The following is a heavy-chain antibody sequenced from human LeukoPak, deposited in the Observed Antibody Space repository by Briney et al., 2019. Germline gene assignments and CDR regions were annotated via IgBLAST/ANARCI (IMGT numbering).Heavy chain of an antibody. D-gene: IGHD2-15*01. CDR2: IRSDGYHT. Sequence: GGSLRLSCGASGFIFHAHDMHWVRQAPGKGLEWVAFIRSDGYHTYYADSVKGRFTISRDNSKNTLYLQMNSLRAEDTAIYYCAKNGDRGAYCSGGSCYPYYYYYIDVWGKGTTVTISS. CDR1: GFIFHAHD. CDR3: AKNGDRGAYCSGGSCYPYYYYYIDV. V-gene: IGHV3-30*02. J-gene: IGHJ6*03.